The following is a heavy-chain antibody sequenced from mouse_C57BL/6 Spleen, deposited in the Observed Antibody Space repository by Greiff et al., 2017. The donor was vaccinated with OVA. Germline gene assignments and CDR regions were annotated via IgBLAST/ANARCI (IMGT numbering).Heavy chain of an antibody. D-gene: IGHD1-1*01. Sequence: QVQLQQSGAELMKPGASVKLSCKATGYTFTGYWIEWVKQRPGNGLEWIGEILPGSGSTNNNEQFKSQATFTADTSSNTAYMQLSSLTTEDSAIYYCARAGSSLDYAMDYWGQGTSGTVSS. CDR3: ARAGSSLDYAMDY. J-gene: IGHJ4*01. CDR2: ILPGSGST. CDR1: GYTFTGYW. V-gene: IGHV1-9*01.